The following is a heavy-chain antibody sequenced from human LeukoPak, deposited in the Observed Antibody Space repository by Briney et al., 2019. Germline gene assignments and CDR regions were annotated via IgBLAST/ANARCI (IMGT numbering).Heavy chain of an antibody. CDR3: ARGDFGETNTAFDV. Sequence: GASVKISCKTSGYTFTDYDVHWVRHAPGQGLEWMGWINPNSASTNYAQRLQGRVTFTRATSLSIAYMELSSLTSEDAAVYFCARGDFGETNTAFDVWGQGTLVAVSS. CDR2: INPNSAST. J-gene: IGHJ3*01. V-gene: IGHV1-8*03. D-gene: IGHD4-17*01. CDR1: GYTFTDYD.